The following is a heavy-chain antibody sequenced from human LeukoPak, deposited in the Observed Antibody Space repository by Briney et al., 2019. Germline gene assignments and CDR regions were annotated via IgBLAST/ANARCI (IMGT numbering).Heavy chain of an antibody. D-gene: IGHD6-6*01. V-gene: IGHV3-23*01. Sequence: GGSLRLSCAASGFTFSTYWMSWVRQAPGKGLEWVSAISGSGGSTYYADSVKGRFTISRDNSKNTLYLQMNSLRAEDTAVYYCAKDLEYSSSSGFDYWGQGTLVTVSS. CDR3: AKDLEYSSSSGFDY. J-gene: IGHJ4*02. CDR1: GFTFSTYW. CDR2: ISGSGGST.